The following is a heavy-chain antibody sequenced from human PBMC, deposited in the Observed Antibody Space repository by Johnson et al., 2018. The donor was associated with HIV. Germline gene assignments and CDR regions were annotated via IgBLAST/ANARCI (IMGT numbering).Heavy chain of an antibody. D-gene: IGHD5-24*01. Sequence: QVQLVESGGGLVQPGGSLRLSCAASGFTFSSYGMHWVRQAPGKGLEWVAVIWYDGSNKYYADSVTGRFTISRDNSKNTLYLQMNSLRAEDTAVYYCARAIGDGYPGMKAFDIWGQGTMVTVSS. CDR1: GFTFSSYG. V-gene: IGHV3-33*01. CDR3: ARAIGDGYPGMKAFDI. CDR2: IWYDGSNK. J-gene: IGHJ3*02.